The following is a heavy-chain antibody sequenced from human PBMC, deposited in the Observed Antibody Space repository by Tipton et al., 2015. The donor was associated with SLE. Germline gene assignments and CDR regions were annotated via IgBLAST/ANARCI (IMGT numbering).Heavy chain of an antibody. J-gene: IGHJ5*02. D-gene: IGHD2-2*01. Sequence: TLSLTCTVSGGSISRIGYYWSWIRQHPGKGLEWIGNIYYGGGTYYNPSLESRVTISLDTSKNQFSLKLNSVTAADTAVYYCARSTDQNWFDPWGQGTLVTVSS. CDR1: GGSISRIGYY. CDR2: IYYGGGT. V-gene: IGHV4-31*03. CDR3: ARSTDQNWFDP.